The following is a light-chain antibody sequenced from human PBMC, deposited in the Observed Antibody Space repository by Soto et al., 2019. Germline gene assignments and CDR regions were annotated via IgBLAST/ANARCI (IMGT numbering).Light chain of an antibody. Sequence: EIVLTQSPATLSLSPGERATLSCRASQSVSSYLAWYQQKPGQAPRLLIYDASNRATGIPARFSGSGSGTDFTLPISSLEPEDFAVYYCQQRSSWPITFGQGTRLEI. CDR2: DAS. CDR1: QSVSSY. CDR3: QQRSSWPIT. V-gene: IGKV3-11*01. J-gene: IGKJ5*01.